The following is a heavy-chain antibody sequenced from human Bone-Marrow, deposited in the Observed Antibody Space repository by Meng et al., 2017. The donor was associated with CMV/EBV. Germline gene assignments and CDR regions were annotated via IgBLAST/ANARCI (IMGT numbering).Heavy chain of an antibody. V-gene: IGHV3-30*02. CDR2: IRYDGSNK. D-gene: IGHD2-15*01. Sequence: LKISCTASGFTFDTSAMSWVRQAPGKGLEWVAFIRYDGSNKYYADSVKGRFTISRDNSKNTLYLQMNSLRAEDTAVYYCAKSMYCSGGSCYPLDYWGQGTLVTVSS. CDR3: AKSMYCSGGSCYPLDY. CDR1: GFTFDTSA. J-gene: IGHJ4*02.